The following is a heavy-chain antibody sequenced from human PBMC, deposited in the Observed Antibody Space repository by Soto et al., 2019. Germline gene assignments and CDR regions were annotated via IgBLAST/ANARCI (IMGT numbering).Heavy chain of an antibody. CDR1: VWSFSGYY. CDR3: ARAYRGYSGYLSWFDL. J-gene: IGHJ5*02. D-gene: IGHD5-12*01. Sequence: SETLSLTFSVYVWSFSGYYWGWIRPPPGKGLEWIGEINHSGSTNYNPSLKSRVTISVDTSKNQFSLKLSSVTAADTAVYYCARAYRGYSGYLSWFDLWGQGTLVPVS. V-gene: IGHV4-34*01. CDR2: INHSGST.